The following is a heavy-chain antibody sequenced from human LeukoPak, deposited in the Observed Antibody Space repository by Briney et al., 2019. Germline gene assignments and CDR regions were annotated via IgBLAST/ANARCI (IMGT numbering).Heavy chain of an antibody. CDR1: GFTVSSNY. CDR3: ARVLSGRGSLYSYYYYMDV. CDR2: IYSGGST. V-gene: IGHV3-53*01. J-gene: IGHJ6*03. D-gene: IGHD3-10*01. Sequence: GGPLRLSCAASGFTVSSNYMSWVRQAPGKGLEWVSLIYSGGSTYYADSVKGRFTISRDNSKNTLYLQMNSLRAEDTAVYYCARVLSGRGSLYSYYYYMDVWGKGTTVTISS.